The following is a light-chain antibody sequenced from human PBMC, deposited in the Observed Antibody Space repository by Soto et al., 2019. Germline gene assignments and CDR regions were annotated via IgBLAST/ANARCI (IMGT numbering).Light chain of an antibody. V-gene: IGKV1-39*01. CDR1: HNISSH. CDR2: AAS. Sequence: DIQMTQSPSSRSAFIGDRVTITCRTSHNISSHLNWHHQKPGKAPNLLIYAASSLQSGVPSGFSGSGSGTDFTLTITSLQPDDFATYYCQPSFSIPYTFGQGTKLQIK. J-gene: IGKJ2*01. CDR3: QPSFSIPYT.